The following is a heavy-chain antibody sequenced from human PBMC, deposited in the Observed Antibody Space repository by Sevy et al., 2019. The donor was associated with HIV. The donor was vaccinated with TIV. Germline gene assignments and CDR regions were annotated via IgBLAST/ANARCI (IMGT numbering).Heavy chain of an antibody. CDR2: IKQDGSDK. CDR3: TIPGTKGFDP. CDR1: GFTFSSYW. Sequence: GGSLRLSCAASGFTFSSYWMSWVRQAPGKGLEWVASIKQDGSDKYYVDSVKGRFTISRDNAKNSLYLQMNSLRVEDTAVYHCTIPGTKGFDPWGQGTLVTVSS. J-gene: IGHJ5*02. D-gene: IGHD2-8*01. V-gene: IGHV3-7*03.